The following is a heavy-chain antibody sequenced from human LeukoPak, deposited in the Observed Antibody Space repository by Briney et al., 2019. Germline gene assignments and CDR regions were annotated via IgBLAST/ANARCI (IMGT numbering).Heavy chain of an antibody. CDR3: ATSIDSSGYFDFDY. CDR2: ISYDGSNK. J-gene: IGHJ4*02. Sequence: SGGSLRLSCAASGFTFSSYAMHWVRQAPGKGLEWVAVISYDGSNKYYADSVKGRFTISGDNSKNTLYLQMNSLRAEDTAVYYCATSIDSSGYFDFDYWGQGTLVTVSS. CDR1: GFTFSSYA. V-gene: IGHV3-30-3*01. D-gene: IGHD3-22*01.